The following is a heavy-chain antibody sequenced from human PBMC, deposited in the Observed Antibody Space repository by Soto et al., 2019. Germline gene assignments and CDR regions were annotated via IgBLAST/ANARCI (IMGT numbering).Heavy chain of an antibody. CDR3: AKKYYSSGPDSGSYFDY. J-gene: IGHJ4*02. CDR1: GFTFSSYA. Sequence: EVQLLESGGGLVQPGGSLRLSCAASGFTFSSYAMSWVRQAPGKGLEWVSAISGSGGSTYYADSVKGRFTISRDNFKNTQYLQLNSLRAEDTAVYYCAKKYYSSGPDSGSYFDYWGQGTLVTVSS. D-gene: IGHD3-22*01. V-gene: IGHV3-23*01. CDR2: ISGSGGST.